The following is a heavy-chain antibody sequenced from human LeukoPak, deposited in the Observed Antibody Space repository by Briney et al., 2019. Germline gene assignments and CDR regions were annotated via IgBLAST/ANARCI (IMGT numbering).Heavy chain of an antibody. CDR1: GYTFTRYD. D-gene: IGHD2-2*02. CDR3: ARVGCSDTSCYTYYYHYMDV. J-gene: IGHJ6*03. V-gene: IGHV1-8*03. Sequence: ASVKVSCKASGYTFTRYDITWVRQATGQGLEWMGWINPNSGNTGYAQKFQGRVTITRNSSISTAYMEVSSLRSEDTAVYYCARVGCSDTSCYTYYYHYMDVWGKGTTVTVSS. CDR2: INPNSGNT.